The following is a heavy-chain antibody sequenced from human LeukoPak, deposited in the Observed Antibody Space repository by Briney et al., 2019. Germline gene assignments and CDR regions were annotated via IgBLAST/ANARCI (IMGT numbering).Heavy chain of an antibody. Sequence: SQTLSLTCAVSGGSISSGGYCWSWLRQPPGRGLEGIGYIYESGSTYYNPSLKSRVTISVDRSKNQFSLKLSSVTAADTAVYYCARSYDGDAFDIWGQGTMVTVSS. V-gene: IGHV4-30-2*01. CDR1: GGSISSGGYC. J-gene: IGHJ3*02. CDR2: IYESGST. D-gene: IGHD3-22*01. CDR3: ARSYDGDAFDI.